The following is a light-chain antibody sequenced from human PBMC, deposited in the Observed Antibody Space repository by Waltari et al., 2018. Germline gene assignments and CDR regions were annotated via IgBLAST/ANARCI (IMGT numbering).Light chain of an antibody. V-gene: IGLV6-57*02. Sequence: NFMLTQPHSVSESAGKTLIISCTGSSDNIANNYVQWYQHRPGSAPVTLIYEDNQRASGVPDRFSGSIDSSSNSASLTISGLRTEDEAYYFCQSYYAYDVIFGGGTKLTVL. CDR3: QSYYAYDVI. CDR1: SDNIANNY. CDR2: EDN. J-gene: IGLJ2*01.